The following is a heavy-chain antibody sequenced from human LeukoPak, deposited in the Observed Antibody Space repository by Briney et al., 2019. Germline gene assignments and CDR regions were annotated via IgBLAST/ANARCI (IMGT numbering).Heavy chain of an antibody. J-gene: IGHJ4*02. CDR3: AKGSYSSGWANRY. D-gene: IGHD6-19*01. CDR1: GFTFSSYA. CDR2: ISYDGSNK. V-gene: IGHV3-30*04. Sequence: GGSLRLSCAASGFTFSSYAMHWVRQAPGKGLEWVAVISYDGSNKYYADSVKGRFTISRDNSKNTLYLQMNSLRAEDTAVYYCAKGSYSSGWANRYWGQGTPVTVSS.